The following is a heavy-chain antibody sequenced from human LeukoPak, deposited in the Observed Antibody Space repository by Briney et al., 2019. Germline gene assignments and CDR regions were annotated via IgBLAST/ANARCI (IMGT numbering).Heavy chain of an antibody. CDR3: ARTTYGDYSDY. J-gene: IGHJ4*02. CDR1: GGSISSYY. V-gene: IGHV4-59*01. D-gene: IGHD2/OR15-2a*01. CDR2: IYYSGST. Sequence: SETLSLTCSVSGGSISSYYWSWIRQPPGKGLEWIGYIYYSGSTNYNPSLKSRVTISVDTSKNQFSLKLSSVTAADTAVYYCARTTYGDYSDYWGQGTLVTVSS.